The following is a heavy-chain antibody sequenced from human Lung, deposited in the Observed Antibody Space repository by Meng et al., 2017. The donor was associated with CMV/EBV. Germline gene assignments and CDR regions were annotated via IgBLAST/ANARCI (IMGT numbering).Heavy chain of an antibody. CDR3: ARQDIVVVPAAIVDY. J-gene: IGHJ4*02. V-gene: IGHV4-39*01. D-gene: IGHD2-2*01. CDR2: IYYSGST. CDR1: GGSISSSSYY. Sequence: SETXSLTCTVSGGSISSSSYYWGWIRQPPGKGLEWIGSIYYSGSTYYNPSLKSRVTISVDTSKNQFSLKLSSVTAADTAVYYCARQDIVVVPAAIVDYWGQGTXVTVSS.